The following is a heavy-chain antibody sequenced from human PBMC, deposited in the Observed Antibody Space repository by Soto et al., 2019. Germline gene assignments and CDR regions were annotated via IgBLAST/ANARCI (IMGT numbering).Heavy chain of an antibody. J-gene: IGHJ4*02. CDR3: AKGGRQWLVTSDFNY. Sequence: VQLVESGGGVVQPGRSLRLSCVASGFTMSDYAMHWVRQARGKGLEWVAVVAHDGRNTHYADSVKGRFTISRDSSKNTVSLEMTSLRAEDTAVYYCAKGGRQWLVTSDFNYWGQGALVTVSS. CDR1: GFTMSDYA. D-gene: IGHD6-19*01. CDR2: VAHDGRNT. V-gene: IGHV3-30*18.